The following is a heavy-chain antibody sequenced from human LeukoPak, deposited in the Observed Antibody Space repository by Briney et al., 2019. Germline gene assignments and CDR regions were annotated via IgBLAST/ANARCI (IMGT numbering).Heavy chain of an antibody. CDR2: LQSAGGT. Sequence: PGGSLRLSCAASGLTVSSNYMTWVRQAPGKGLEWVSTLQSAGGTYYADSVKGRFTISRHISKNTVYLQMNNLRAEDTAVYYCAREGYDSCGYPRLLDYWGQGTLVTVSS. CDR1: GLTVSSNY. V-gene: IGHV3-53*04. CDR3: AREGYDSCGYPRLLDY. J-gene: IGHJ4*02. D-gene: IGHD3-22*01.